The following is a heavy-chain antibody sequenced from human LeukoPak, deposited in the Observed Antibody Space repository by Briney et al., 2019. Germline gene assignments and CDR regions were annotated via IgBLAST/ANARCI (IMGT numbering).Heavy chain of an antibody. D-gene: IGHD3-10*01. CDR2: IKSKGDGETT. CDR1: RFTFTNAW. Sequence: GGALRLSCASSRFTFTNAWMTWVRQAPGKGVEWVCRIKSKGDGETTDYASFVKGRFSMSRDDSRATMYLKMYSMEAEATAVYYSTTDLGATMIRGVIVSWGQGALVTVSS. V-gene: IGHV3-15*05. J-gene: IGHJ4*02. CDR3: TTDLGATMIRGVIVS.